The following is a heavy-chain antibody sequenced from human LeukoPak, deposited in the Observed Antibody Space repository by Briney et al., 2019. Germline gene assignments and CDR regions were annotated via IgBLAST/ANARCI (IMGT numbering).Heavy chain of an antibody. Sequence: GASVKVSCKASGYTFTGYYMHWVRQAPGQGLEWMGWINPNSGGTNYAQKCQGRVTMTRDTSISTAYMELSRLRSDVTAVYYCASLTQAARTTFDYWGQGTLVTVS. CDR3: ASLTQAARTTFDY. J-gene: IGHJ4*02. CDR2: INPNSGGT. V-gene: IGHV1-2*02. CDR1: GYTFTGYY. D-gene: IGHD6-6*01.